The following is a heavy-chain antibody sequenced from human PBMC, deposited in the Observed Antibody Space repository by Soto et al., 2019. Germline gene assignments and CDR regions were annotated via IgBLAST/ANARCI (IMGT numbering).Heavy chain of an antibody. J-gene: IGHJ6*02. CDR3: AKDQTGTTNYYYYGMDV. Sequence: QVQLVESGGGVVQPGRSLRLSCAASGFTFSSYGMHWVRQAPGKGLEWVAVISYDGSNKYYADSVKGRFTISRDNSKNTLYLQMNSLRAEDTAVYYCAKDQTGTTNYYYYGMDVWGQGTTVTVSS. CDR2: ISYDGSNK. CDR1: GFTFSSYG. D-gene: IGHD1-1*01. V-gene: IGHV3-30*18.